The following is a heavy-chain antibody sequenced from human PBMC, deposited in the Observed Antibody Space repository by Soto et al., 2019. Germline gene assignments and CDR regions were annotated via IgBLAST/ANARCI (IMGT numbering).Heavy chain of an antibody. V-gene: IGHV4-34*01. CDR2: INHSGST. J-gene: IGHJ3*02. CDR1: GGSFSGYY. Sequence: QVQLQQWGAGLLKPSETLSLTCAVYGGSFSGYYWSWIRQPPGKGLEWIGEINHSGSTNYNPSLKSRVTRSVDTSKNQCALKLSSVTAADTAVYYCARSRITMIVVAQDAFDIWGQGTMVTVSS. D-gene: IGHD3-22*01. CDR3: ARSRITMIVVAQDAFDI.